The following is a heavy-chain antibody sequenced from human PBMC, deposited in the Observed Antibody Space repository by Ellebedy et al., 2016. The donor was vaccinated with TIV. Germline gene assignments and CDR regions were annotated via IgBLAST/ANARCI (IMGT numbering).Heavy chain of an antibody. J-gene: IGHJ6*02. CDR1: GFTFSTYE. D-gene: IGHD6-13*01. CDR3: ARGARYSSSRERYYYYGMDV. CDR2: ISGGGSTK. V-gene: IGHV3-48*03. Sequence: PGGSLRLSCVASGFTFSTYEINWVRQAPGKGLEWVSSISGGGSTKFYADSVQGRFTLSRDNAKNALFLQMNSLRAEDTALYYCARGARYSSSRERYYYYGMDVWGQGTTVTVSS.